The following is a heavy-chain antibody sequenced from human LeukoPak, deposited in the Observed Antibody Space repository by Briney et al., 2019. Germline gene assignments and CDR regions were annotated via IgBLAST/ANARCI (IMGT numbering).Heavy chain of an antibody. CDR1: GGSISNHY. V-gene: IGHV4-59*11. CDR2: IYYSGST. D-gene: IGHD3-10*01. Sequence: SETLSLTCTVSGGSISNHYWSWIRQPPGKGLEWIGYIYYSGSTNYNPSLKSRITISLDTSKNQFSLKLSSVTAADTAVYYCAREESMVRGTSWFDPWGQGTLVTVSS. CDR3: AREESMVRGTSWFDP. J-gene: IGHJ5*02.